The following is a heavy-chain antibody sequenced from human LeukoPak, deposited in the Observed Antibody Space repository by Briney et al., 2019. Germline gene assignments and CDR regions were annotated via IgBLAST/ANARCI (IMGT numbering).Heavy chain of an antibody. V-gene: IGHV4-59*08. Sequence: SETLSLTCTVSGGSISSYYWSWIRQPPGKGLEWIGYIYYSGSTNYNPSLKSRVTISVDTSKDQFSLKLSSVTAADTAVYYCAANRYSSSWYVGVYWGQGTLVTASS. D-gene: IGHD6-13*01. J-gene: IGHJ4*02. CDR2: IYYSGST. CDR3: AANRYSSSWYVGVY. CDR1: GGSISSYY.